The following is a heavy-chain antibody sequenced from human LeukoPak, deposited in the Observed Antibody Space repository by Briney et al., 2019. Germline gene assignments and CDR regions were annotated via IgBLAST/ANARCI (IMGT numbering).Heavy chain of an antibody. Sequence: GGSLRLSCAASGFTFSSYGMHWVRQAPGKGLEWLAVISYDGSNKYYADSVKGRFTISRDNSKNTLYLQMNSLRAEDTAVYYCAKVAGPYSSGWVPPAEYFQHWGQGTLVTVSS. CDR2: ISYDGSNK. J-gene: IGHJ1*01. CDR3: AKVAGPYSSGWVPPAEYFQH. D-gene: IGHD6-19*01. CDR1: GFTFSSYG. V-gene: IGHV3-30*18.